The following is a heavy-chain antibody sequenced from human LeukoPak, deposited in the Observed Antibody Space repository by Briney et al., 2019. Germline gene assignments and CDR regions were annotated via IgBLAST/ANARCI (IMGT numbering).Heavy chain of an antibody. CDR3: ARAAWNGGGGFDP. CDR1: NGSFSGYY. Sequence: SETLSLTCAVSNGSFSGYYWSWIRQSPGNGLEWIGEVNPGGNTNYNPSLRSRVTISLDTSKNHFSLKLRSVTAADTAVYNCARAAWNGGGGFDPWGQGTLVTVSS. V-gene: IGHV4-34*01. J-gene: IGHJ5*02. D-gene: IGHD2-8*01. CDR2: VNPGGNT.